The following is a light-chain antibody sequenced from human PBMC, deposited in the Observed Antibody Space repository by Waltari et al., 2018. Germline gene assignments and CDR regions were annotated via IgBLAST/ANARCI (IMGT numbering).Light chain of an antibody. J-gene: IGLJ2*01. V-gene: IGLV2-14*01. CDR3: SSYTSSSSVV. CDR2: EVS. Sequence: QSALTLPASVSGSPGQSITISCTGTSSDVGGYNYVSWYQQHPGKAPKLLIHEVSYRPSGVSNRFSGSKSGNTASLTISGLQAEDEADYYCSSYTSSSSVVFGGGTKLTVL. CDR1: SSDVGGYNY.